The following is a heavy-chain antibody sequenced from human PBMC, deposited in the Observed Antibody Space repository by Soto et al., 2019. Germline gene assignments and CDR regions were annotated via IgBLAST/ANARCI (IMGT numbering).Heavy chain of an antibody. CDR1: GGSISSGGYS. J-gene: IGHJ5*02. D-gene: IGHD3-3*01. V-gene: IGHV4-30-2*01. Sequence: SETLSLTCAVSGGSISSGGYSWSWIRQPPGKGLEWIGYIYHSGSTYYSPSLKSRVTISVDRSKNQFSLKLSSVTAADTAVYYCARARYDFWGGYYTGNDHWFDPWGQGTLVTVSS. CDR2: IYHSGST. CDR3: ARARYDFWGGYYTGNDHWFDP.